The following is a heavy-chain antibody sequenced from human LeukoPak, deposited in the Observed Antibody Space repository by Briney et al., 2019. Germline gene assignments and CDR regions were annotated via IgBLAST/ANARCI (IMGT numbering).Heavy chain of an antibody. Sequence: ASVTLSCKASGCTFTSYSIHWGRQAPGQGPEWMGVMYTSGGGTTYAQKFQGRVTMTRDTSTSTVYMELSSLRFEDTAVYYCARERGSTQCFAYWGQGTLVAVSS. D-gene: IGHD3-10*01. J-gene: IGHJ4*02. CDR2: MYTSGGGT. CDR1: GCTFTSYS. V-gene: IGHV1-46*01. CDR3: ARERGSTQCFAY.